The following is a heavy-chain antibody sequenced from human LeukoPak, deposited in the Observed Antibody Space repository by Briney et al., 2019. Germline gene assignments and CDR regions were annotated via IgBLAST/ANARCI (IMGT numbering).Heavy chain of an antibody. V-gene: IGHV3-23*01. CDR1: GFTFSSYW. CDR3: ASSEQQLDYFDY. CDR2: ISGSGGST. J-gene: IGHJ4*02. D-gene: IGHD6-13*01. Sequence: GGSLRLSCAASGFTFSSYWMNWARQAPGKGLEWVSAISGSGGSTYYADSVKGRFTISRDNSKNTLYLQMNSLKAEDTAVYYCASSEQQLDYFDYWGQGTLVTVSS.